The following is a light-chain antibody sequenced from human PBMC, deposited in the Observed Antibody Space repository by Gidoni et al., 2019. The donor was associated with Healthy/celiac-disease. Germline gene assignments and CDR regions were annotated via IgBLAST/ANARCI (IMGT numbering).Light chain of an antibody. CDR2: WAS. CDR1: QSVLYSSNNKNY. V-gene: IGKV4-1*01. Sequence: DIVMTQSPDSLAVSLGERATINCKSSQSVLYSSNNKNYVAWYQQKPGQPPKLLIYWASTRVSGVPNRFSGSGSETDFTLTSSSLQAEDVAVYYCQQYNSTPITFGQGTRLEIK. J-gene: IGKJ5*01. CDR3: QQYNSTPIT.